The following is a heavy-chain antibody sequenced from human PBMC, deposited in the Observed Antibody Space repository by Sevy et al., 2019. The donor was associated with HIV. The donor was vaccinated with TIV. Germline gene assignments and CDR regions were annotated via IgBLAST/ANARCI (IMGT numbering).Heavy chain of an antibody. CDR2: IKEDDTVK. CDR1: GFSLETYR. D-gene: IGHD2-2*02. V-gene: IGHV3-7*04. CDR3: VRAIQSEGSF. Sequence: GGSLRLSCAASGFSLETYRMNWVRQAPGKPLEWVANIKEDDTVKYYVDSVKGRFTIFRDNGRNLVYLVMNNLRVEDTALYYCVRAIQSEGSFWGQGTLVTVSS. J-gene: IGHJ4*02.